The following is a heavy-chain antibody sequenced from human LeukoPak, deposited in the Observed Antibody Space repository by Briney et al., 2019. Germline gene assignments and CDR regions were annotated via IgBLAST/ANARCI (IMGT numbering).Heavy chain of an antibody. D-gene: IGHD1-7*01. CDR1: GYTFTGYY. J-gene: IGHJ5*02. Sequence: ASVKVSCKASGYTFTGYYMHWVRQAPGQGLEWMGWIDPNSGGTNYAQKFQGWVTMTRDTSISTAYMELSRLRSDDTAVYYCARAGITYPAPWIWFDPWGQGTLVTVSS. V-gene: IGHV1-2*04. CDR2: IDPNSGGT. CDR3: ARAGITYPAPWIWFDP.